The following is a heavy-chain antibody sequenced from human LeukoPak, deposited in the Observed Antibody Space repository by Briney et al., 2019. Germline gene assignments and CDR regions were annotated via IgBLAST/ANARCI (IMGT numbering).Heavy chain of an antibody. CDR2: IYRAGST. Sequence: GGSLRLSCAASGFTVSSNYLSWVRQAPGKGLEWVSIIYRAGSTYYADSVKGRVTISRDNSKNTLYLQMNSLRVEDTAVYYCARRGTYFPFDYWGQGALVTVSS. CDR3: ARRGTYFPFDY. D-gene: IGHD3-10*01. CDR1: GFTVSSNY. J-gene: IGHJ4*02. V-gene: IGHV3-53*01.